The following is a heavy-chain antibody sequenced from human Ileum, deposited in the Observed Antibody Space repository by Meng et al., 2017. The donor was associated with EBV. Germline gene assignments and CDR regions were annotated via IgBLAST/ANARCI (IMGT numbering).Heavy chain of an antibody. Sequence: VQLVQSGSELKKPGXPVRISCKASGYTFTTYGMNWVRQAPGQGLEWMGWINTNTGKPTYAQGLTGRCVFSVDTSVSTAYLQISSLKAEDTAVYYCARDSEAADYWGQGTLVTVSS. CDR1: GYTFTTYG. CDR3: ARDSEAADY. V-gene: IGHV7-4-1*02. CDR2: INTNTGKP. D-gene: IGHD6-25*01. J-gene: IGHJ4*02.